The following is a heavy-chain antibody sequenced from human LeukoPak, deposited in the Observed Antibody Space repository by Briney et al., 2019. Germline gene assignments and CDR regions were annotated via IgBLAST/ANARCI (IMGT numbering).Heavy chain of an antibody. CDR3: ARDLLYSGSYSWYFDL. CDR2: IYYDGSNK. D-gene: IGHD1-26*01. V-gene: IGHV3-33*01. Sequence: PGRSLRVSCAASGFTFSRNGMHWVRQAPGKGLEWVALIYYDGSNKYYVDSVKGRFTISRDNSKNMLYLQMNSLRAEDTAVYYCARDLLYSGSYSWYFDLWGRGIPVTFSS. CDR1: GFTFSRNG. J-gene: IGHJ2*01.